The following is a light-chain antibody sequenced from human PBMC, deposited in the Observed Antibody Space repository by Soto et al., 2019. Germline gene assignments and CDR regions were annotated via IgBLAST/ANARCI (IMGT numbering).Light chain of an antibody. CDR2: EVT. CDR3: CSYVPATTYV. Sequence: QSVLTQADSVSGSPVQSITVSCTGISRDAGSYNFVSWYQQYSGKAPKLIVYEVTKRPSGVSNRFSGSKSGDTASLTISGLQAEDEADYYCCSYVPATTYVFGTGTKVSVL. V-gene: IGLV2-23*02. CDR1: SRDAGSYNF. J-gene: IGLJ1*01.